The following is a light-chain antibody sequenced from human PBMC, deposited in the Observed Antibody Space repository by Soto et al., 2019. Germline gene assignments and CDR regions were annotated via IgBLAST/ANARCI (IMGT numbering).Light chain of an antibody. J-gene: IGKJ1*01. Sequence: QSPSTLSASVGDRVTITCRARQSISIWLAWYQQKPGKAPRLLIYGASILESGVPSRFSGSGSGTEFTLTISSLQPDDFATYYCQQYNSYRTFGQGTKVDIK. CDR1: QSISIW. V-gene: IGKV1-5*01. CDR2: GAS. CDR3: QQYNSYRT.